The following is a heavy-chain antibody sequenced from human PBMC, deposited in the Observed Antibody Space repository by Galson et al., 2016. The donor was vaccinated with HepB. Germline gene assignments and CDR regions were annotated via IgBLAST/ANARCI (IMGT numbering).Heavy chain of an antibody. D-gene: IGHD2-2*01. CDR3: AREQVPPAWESYYYSYYYGLDV. V-gene: IGHV3-7*03. J-gene: IGHJ6*02. Sequence: SLRLSCAVSGFTFNSYWMSWVRQAPGKGLEWVANINQDGSEKSYVDFVKGRFTISRDKAKNSLYLQMNSLRAEPTAVYYCAREQVPPAWESYYYSYYYGLDVWGQGTTVTVSS. CDR2: INQDGSEK. CDR1: GFTFNSYW.